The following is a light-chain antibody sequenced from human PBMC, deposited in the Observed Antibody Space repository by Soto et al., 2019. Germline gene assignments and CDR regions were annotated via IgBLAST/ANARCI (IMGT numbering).Light chain of an antibody. CDR3: QQYSNWPT. Sequence: DIVMTQSPATLSVSPGERATLSCRASQSVSRNFAWYQQRPGQAPRLLISGASTRATGIAARFSGSGSGREFTLTISSLQSEDSALYYCQQYSNWPTFGQGTRLEIK. CDR1: QSVSRN. CDR2: GAS. V-gene: IGKV3-15*01. J-gene: IGKJ5*01.